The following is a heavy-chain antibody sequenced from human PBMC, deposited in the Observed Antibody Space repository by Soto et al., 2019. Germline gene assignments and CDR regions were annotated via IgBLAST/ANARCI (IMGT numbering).Heavy chain of an antibody. J-gene: IGHJ4*02. CDR1: GYTFTSYG. Sequence: QVQLVQSGAEVKKPGASVNVSCKASGYTFTSYGISGVRQAPGPGLEWMGWISAYNGNTNYAQNLQGRVTMTTDTSTSAAYTELSGIRSDDTAVYYCASTRPYDFDSSGYYPVSQLHYWGQGALVAVSS. V-gene: IGHV1-18*04. CDR3: ASTRPYDFDSSGYYPVSQLHY. D-gene: IGHD3-22*01. CDR2: ISAYNGNT.